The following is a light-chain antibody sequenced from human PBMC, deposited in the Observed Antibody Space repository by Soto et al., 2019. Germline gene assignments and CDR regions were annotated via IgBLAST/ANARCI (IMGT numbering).Light chain of an antibody. CDR1: QSFSTY. J-gene: IGKJ4*01. CDR2: GIS. CDR3: QKYNTAPLT. V-gene: IGKV1-27*01. Sequence: TSSPPSPSAKVRDKVPITCLAIQSFSTYLAWYQQKPGIVPKLLISGISTLQSGIPSRFSGSGYGTEFTLTISNLQPEDVATYYCQKYNTAPLTFGGGSKVDI.